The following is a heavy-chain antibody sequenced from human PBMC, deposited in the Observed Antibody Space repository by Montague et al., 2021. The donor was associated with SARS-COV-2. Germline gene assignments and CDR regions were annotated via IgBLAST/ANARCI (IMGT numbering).Heavy chain of an antibody. Sequence: QSVAEVKTPGESLTISCNASGYIFTTYWIGWVRQMPGKGLEWMGIIYPGDSDTRYSPSFQGQVTMSVDKSISTAYLQWSRLKVSDTAIYFCARVRLHGGSLTLGGFDPWGQGTLVSVAS. J-gene: IGHJ5*02. CDR1: GYIFTTYW. V-gene: IGHV5-51*03. CDR3: ARVRLHGGSLTLGGFDP. CDR2: IYPGDSDT. D-gene: IGHD3-16*01.